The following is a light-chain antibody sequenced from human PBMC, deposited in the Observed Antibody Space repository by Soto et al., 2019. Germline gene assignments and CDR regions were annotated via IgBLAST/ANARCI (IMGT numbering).Light chain of an antibody. CDR1: QSVGSN. Sequence: EIVMTQSPATLSVSPGERATLSCRTSQSVGSNLAWYQQKPGQAPRLFIYDASTRATGIPARFSGSGSGTEFTLTISSLQSEDFAVYYCQQYNNWPPLTFGGGTKVEIK. CDR3: QQYNNWPPLT. J-gene: IGKJ4*01. CDR2: DAS. V-gene: IGKV3-15*01.